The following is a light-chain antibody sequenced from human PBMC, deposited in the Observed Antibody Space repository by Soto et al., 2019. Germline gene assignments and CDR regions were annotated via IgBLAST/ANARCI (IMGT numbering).Light chain of an antibody. CDR2: AAS. V-gene: IGKV1-16*01. CDR3: QQYKSFPLT. J-gene: IGKJ4*01. Sequence: DIQMTQSPSSLSASVGDRVTVTCRASQGISYYLAWFQLKPGKAPKSLIYAASRLQGGVPSRFSGSGYGTVFTLTISSLQPEDFATYYCQQYKSFPLTFGGGTRVEIK. CDR1: QGISYY.